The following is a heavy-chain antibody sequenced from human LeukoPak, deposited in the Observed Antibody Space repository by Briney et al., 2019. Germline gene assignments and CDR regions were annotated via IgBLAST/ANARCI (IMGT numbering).Heavy chain of an antibody. CDR2: ISSSSSTI. J-gene: IGHJ4*02. Sequence: PGGSLRFSCAASGFTFSSYSMNWVRQAPGKGLEWVSYISSSSSTIYYADSVKGRFTISRDNAKNSLYLQMNSLRAEDTAVYYCARDSGAVVVITGDDYWGQGTLVTVSS. CDR3: ARDSGAVVVITGDDY. CDR1: GFTFSSYS. D-gene: IGHD3-22*01. V-gene: IGHV3-48*01.